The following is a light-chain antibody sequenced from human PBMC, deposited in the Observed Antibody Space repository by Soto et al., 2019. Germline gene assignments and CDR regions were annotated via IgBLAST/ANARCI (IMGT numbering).Light chain of an antibody. CDR1: ESVTTK. V-gene: IGKV3-15*01. CDR3: QQYQHWPPFT. J-gene: IGKJ3*01. Sequence: EIVMTQSPVTLSVSLGERVTLSCRASESVTTKVAWYQQKPGQAPRLLMYGAYTRATGVPARFSGSGSGTEFTLTINSLQSQDFAVYYCQQYQHWPPFTFGLGTTVDIK. CDR2: GAY.